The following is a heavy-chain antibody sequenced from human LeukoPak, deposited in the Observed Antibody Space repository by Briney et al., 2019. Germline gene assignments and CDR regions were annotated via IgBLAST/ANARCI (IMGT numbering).Heavy chain of an antibody. D-gene: IGHD3-9*01. J-gene: IGHJ4*02. V-gene: IGHV4-39*07. CDR3: ARSGYPPVADY. CDR1: GGSISSSSYY. CDR2: IYYSGST. Sequence: PSETLSLTCTVSGGSISSSSYYWGWIRQPPGKGLEWIGSIYYSGSTYYNPSLKSRVTISVDTSKNQFSLKLSSVTAADTAAYYCARSGYPPVADYWGQGTLVTVSS.